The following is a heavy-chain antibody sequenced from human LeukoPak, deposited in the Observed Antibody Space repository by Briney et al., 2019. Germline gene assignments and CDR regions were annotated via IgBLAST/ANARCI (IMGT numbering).Heavy chain of an antibody. Sequence: GGSLRLSCAASGFTFNNAWMSWVRQAPGKGLEWVGRIRSKTDGGTTDYAAPVKGRFTISRDDSKNTLYLQMNSLRAEDTAVYYCATAGNYRFDYWGQGTLVTVSS. CDR2: IRSKTDGGTT. CDR3: ATAGNYRFDY. CDR1: GFTFNNAW. V-gene: IGHV3-15*05. J-gene: IGHJ4*02. D-gene: IGHD1-7*01.